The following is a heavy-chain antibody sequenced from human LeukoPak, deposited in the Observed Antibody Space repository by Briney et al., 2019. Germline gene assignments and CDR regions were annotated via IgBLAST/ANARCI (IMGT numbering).Heavy chain of an antibody. CDR3: ARTTSFTASGYDY. CDR2: MNPNNGDS. D-gene: IGHD6-25*01. V-gene: IGHV1-8*03. CDR1: GYTFTNYH. J-gene: IGHJ4*02. Sequence: GASVTVSCKASGYTFTNYHINWVRQATGQGLEWMGWMNPNNGDSGYARKFQGRVTITRDTSISTSYMELRSLRSDDTAVYFCARTTSFTASGYDYWGQGTLVTVSS.